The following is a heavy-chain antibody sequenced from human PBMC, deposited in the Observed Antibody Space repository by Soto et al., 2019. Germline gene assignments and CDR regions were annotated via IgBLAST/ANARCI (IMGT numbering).Heavy chain of an antibody. CDR1: GDSVSSNSAA. Sequence: HSQTLSLTCAISGDSVSSNSAAWNWIRQSPSRGLEWLGRTYYRSKWYNDYAVSVKSRITINPDTSKNQFSLQLNSVTPEDTAVYYCAIGMYSSGWYYFDYWGQGTLVTVSS. CDR3: AIGMYSSGWYYFDY. CDR2: TYYRSKWYN. V-gene: IGHV6-1*01. J-gene: IGHJ4*02. D-gene: IGHD6-19*01.